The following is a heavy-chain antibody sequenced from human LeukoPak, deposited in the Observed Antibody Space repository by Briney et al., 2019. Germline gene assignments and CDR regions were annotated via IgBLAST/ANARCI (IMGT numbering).Heavy chain of an antibody. CDR1: GFMFSNYA. Sequence: GGSLRLSCAASGFMFSNYAMSWVRQAPGRGLEWVSSLSGSSGTAYYAESVKGRFAISRDNSKNTLYLQMNSLRAEDTAVYYCAKDQAAAGTRGDAFDIWGQGTMVTVSS. D-gene: IGHD6-13*01. CDR2: LSGSSGTA. J-gene: IGHJ3*02. CDR3: AKDQAAAGTRGDAFDI. V-gene: IGHV3-23*01.